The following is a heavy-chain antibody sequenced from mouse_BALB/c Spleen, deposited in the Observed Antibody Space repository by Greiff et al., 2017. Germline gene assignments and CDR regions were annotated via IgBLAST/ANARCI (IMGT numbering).Heavy chain of an antibody. CDR1: GFSLTNSG. J-gene: IGHJ2*01. D-gene: IGHD1-2*01. CDR3: AKYGLYYFDY. V-gene: IGHV2-6-6*01. CDR2: IWGDGST. Sequence: VHLVESGPGLVAPSQSLSITCTVSGFSLTNSGVHWVRQSPGKGLEWLGVIWGDGSTNYNSAFKSRLSISKDNSKSQVFLKMNSLQTDDTARYYCAKYGLYYFDYWGQGTTLTVSS.